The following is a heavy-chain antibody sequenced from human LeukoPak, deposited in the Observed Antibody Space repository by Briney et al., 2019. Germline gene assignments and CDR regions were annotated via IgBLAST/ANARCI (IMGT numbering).Heavy chain of an antibody. D-gene: IGHD1-26*01. CDR2: ISYDGSNK. Sequence: GRSLRLSCAASGFTFSSYAMHWVRQAPGKGLEWVAVISYDGSNKYYADSVKGRFTISRDNSKNTLYLQMNSLRAEDTAVFYCARVVGSYYGMDVWGQGTTVTVFS. CDR3: ARVVGSYYGMDV. CDR1: GFTFSSYA. V-gene: IGHV3-30*04. J-gene: IGHJ6*02.